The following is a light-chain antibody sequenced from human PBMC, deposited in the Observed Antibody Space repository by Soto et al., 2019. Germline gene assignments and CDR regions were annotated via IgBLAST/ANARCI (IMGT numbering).Light chain of an antibody. CDR3: CSYAGSYNLI. CDR1: SSDVGGYTY. V-gene: IGLV2-11*01. J-gene: IGLJ2*01. Sequence: QSVLTQPRSVSGSPGQSVTISCAGTSSDVGGYTYVSWYQQHPGKAPKLMIYNVNKRPSRVPARFSGSKSGNTASLTISGLQDEEDADYYCCSYAGSYNLIFGGGTKLTVL. CDR2: NVN.